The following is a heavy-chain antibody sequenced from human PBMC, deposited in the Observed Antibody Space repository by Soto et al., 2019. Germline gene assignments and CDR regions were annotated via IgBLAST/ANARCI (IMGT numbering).Heavy chain of an antibody. Sequence: PGGSLRLSCAASGFTFSSYAMSWVRQAPGKGLEWVSAISGSGGSTYYADSVKGRFTISRDNSKNTLYLQMNSLRAEDTAVYYCAKDPGYTMVRGTLFDPWGQGTLVTVSS. D-gene: IGHD3-10*01. CDR1: GFTFSSYA. CDR3: AKDPGYTMVRGTLFDP. J-gene: IGHJ5*02. CDR2: ISGSGGST. V-gene: IGHV3-23*01.